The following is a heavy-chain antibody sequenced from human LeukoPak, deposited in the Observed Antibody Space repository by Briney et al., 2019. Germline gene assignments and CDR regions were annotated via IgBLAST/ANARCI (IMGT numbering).Heavy chain of an antibody. Sequence: GGSLRFSCAASGVTFSSYSMNWVRQAPGKGLEWVSSISSSSSYIYYADSVKGRFTISRDNAKNSLYLQMNSLRAEDTAVYYCARAWCSSTSCYNYYYYGMDVWGQGTTVTVSS. J-gene: IGHJ6*02. CDR3: ARAWCSSTSCYNYYYYGMDV. D-gene: IGHD2-2*02. CDR1: GVTFSSYS. CDR2: ISSSSSYI. V-gene: IGHV3-21*01.